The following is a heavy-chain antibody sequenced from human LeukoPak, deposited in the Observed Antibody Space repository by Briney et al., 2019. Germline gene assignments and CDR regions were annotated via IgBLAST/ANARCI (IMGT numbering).Heavy chain of an antibody. D-gene: IGHD2-2*01. Sequence: GGSLRLSCAASGLTVSSNYMSWVRQAPGRGLEWVSVIYAGGRTYYAGSVKGRFTISRHNSNNTLYLQMNSLRPEDTAVYYCARVIYQLVFDYWGQGTLVSVSS. V-gene: IGHV3-53*04. J-gene: IGHJ4*02. CDR3: ARVIYQLVFDY. CDR2: IYAGGRT. CDR1: GLTVSSNY.